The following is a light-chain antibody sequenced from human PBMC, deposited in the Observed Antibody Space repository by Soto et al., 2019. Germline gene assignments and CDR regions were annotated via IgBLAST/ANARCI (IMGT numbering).Light chain of an antibody. V-gene: IGLV2-14*01. CDR1: SSDVGSYKY. CDR3: ISYTTSSTVL. Sequence: QAVVTQPASVSGSPGQSITISCTGTSSDVGSYKYVSWYQHYPGKAPKLIIYEVSNRPSGVSDRFSGSKSGNTASLTISGLQAEDEADYYCISYTTSSTVLFGGGTKLTVL. CDR2: EVS. J-gene: IGLJ2*01.